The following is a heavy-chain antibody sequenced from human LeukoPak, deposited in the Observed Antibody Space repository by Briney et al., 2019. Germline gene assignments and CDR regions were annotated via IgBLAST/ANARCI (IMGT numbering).Heavy chain of an antibody. CDR3: AREDGSGSYYSALHFDY. Sequence: GRSLRLSCAASGFTFSSYAMHWVRQAPGKGLEWVAVISYDGSNKYYADSVKGRFTISRDNSKNTLYLQMNSLRAEDTAVYYCAREDGSGSYYSALHFDYWGQGTLVTVSS. D-gene: IGHD3-10*01. J-gene: IGHJ4*02. CDR1: GFTFSSYA. CDR2: ISYDGSNK. V-gene: IGHV3-30-3*01.